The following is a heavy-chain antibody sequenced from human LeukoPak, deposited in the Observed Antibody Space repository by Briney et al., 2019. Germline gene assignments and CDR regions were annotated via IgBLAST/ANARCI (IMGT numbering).Heavy chain of an antibody. J-gene: IGHJ6*02. CDR3: AAAVVADTGYYYYGMDV. Sequence: SGNTNYAQKFQERVTITRDMSTSTAYMELSSLRSEDTAVYYCAAAVVADTGYYYYGMDVWGQGTTVTVSS. V-gene: IGHV1-58*01. CDR2: SGNT. D-gene: IGHD2-15*01.